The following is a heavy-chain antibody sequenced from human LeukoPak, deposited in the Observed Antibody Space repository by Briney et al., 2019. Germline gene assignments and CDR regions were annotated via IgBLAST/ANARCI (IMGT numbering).Heavy chain of an antibody. CDR2: IRYDGSNK. CDR1: GFTFSSYG. V-gene: IGHV3-30*02. Sequence: GGSLRLSCAASGFTFSSYGMHWVRQAPGKGLEWVAFIRYDGSNKYYADSVKGRFTISRDNSKNTLYLQMNSLRAEDTAVYYCANVPSGGKLESDYWGQGTLVTVSS. D-gene: IGHD1-26*01. J-gene: IGHJ4*02. CDR3: ANVPSGGKLESDY.